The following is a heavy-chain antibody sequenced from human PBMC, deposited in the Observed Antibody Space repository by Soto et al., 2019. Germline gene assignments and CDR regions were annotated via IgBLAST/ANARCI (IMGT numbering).Heavy chain of an antibody. Sequence: ASVKVYCKASGYTFTSYYMHWVRQAPGQGLEWMGIINPSGGSTSYAQKFQGRVTMTRDTSTSTVYMELSSLRSEDTAGYYCGTMSPYYFCSGFYSPNYYYYGIDVWGQGPTVTVS. V-gene: IGHV1-46*03. D-gene: IGHD3-3*01. CDR3: GTMSPYYFCSGFYSPNYYYYGIDV. CDR1: GYTFTSYY. J-gene: IGHJ6*02. CDR2: INPSGGST.